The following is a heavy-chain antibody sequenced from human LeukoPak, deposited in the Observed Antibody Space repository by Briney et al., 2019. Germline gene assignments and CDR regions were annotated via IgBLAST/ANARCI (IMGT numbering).Heavy chain of an antibody. J-gene: IGHJ4*02. CDR3: ARSHIAARPSYYFDY. CDR1: GYTFTSYG. CDR2: IIPIFGTA. D-gene: IGHD6-6*01. V-gene: IGHV1-69*05. Sequence: GASVKVSCKASGYTFTSYGISWVRQAPGQGLEWMGGIIPIFGTANYAQKSQGRVTITTDESTSTAYMELSSLRSEDTAVYYCARSHIAARPSYYFDYWGQGTLVTVSS.